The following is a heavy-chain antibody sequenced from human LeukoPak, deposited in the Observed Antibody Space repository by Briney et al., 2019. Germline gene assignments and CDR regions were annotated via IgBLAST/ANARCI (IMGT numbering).Heavy chain of an antibody. J-gene: IGHJ4*02. CDR1: GFTFSSYG. CDR3: ARGGAARPDF. CDR2: ISGSGGST. Sequence: GGSLRLSCAASGFTFSSYGMSWVRQAPGKGLEWVSAISGSGGSTYYADSVKGRFTISRDNSKNSLYLQMNSLRVEDTAVYYCARGGAARPDFWGQGTLVTVSS. V-gene: IGHV3-23*01. D-gene: IGHD6-6*01.